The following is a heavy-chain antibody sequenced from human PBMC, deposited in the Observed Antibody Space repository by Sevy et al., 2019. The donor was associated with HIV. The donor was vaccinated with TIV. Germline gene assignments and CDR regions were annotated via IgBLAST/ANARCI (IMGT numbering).Heavy chain of an antibody. CDR1: GFTFSNAW. D-gene: IGHD5-18*01. J-gene: IGHJ6*02. V-gene: IGHV3-15*01. CDR3: TTERDVDTAAPYYYYYYGMDV. Sequence: GGSLRLSCAASGFTFSNAWMSWVRQAPGKGLEWVDRIKSKTDGGTTDYAAPVKGRFTISRDDSKNTLYLQMNSLKTEDTAVYYCTTERDVDTAAPYYYYYYGMDVWGQGTTVTVSS. CDR2: IKSKTDGGTT.